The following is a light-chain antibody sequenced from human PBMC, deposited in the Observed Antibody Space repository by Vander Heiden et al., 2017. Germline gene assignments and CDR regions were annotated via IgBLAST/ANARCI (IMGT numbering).Light chain of an antibody. CDR3: VLYMGSGIWV. Sequence: QPVVTPEPSFSVSPGGTVTLTCGLSSGSVSTSYSPSWYQQTPGQAPRTLIYSTNTRSSGVPDRFSGSIRGNKAALTITGAQADDESDYYCVLYMGSGIWVFGGGTKLTVL. CDR2: STN. J-gene: IGLJ3*02. V-gene: IGLV8-61*01. CDR1: SGSVSTSYS.